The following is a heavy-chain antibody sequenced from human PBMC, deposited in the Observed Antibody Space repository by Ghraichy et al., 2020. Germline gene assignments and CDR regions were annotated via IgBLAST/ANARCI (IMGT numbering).Heavy chain of an antibody. CDR1: GFTFSSYA. J-gene: IGHJ5*02. V-gene: IGHV3-23*01. D-gene: IGHD2-15*01. CDR3: AKAWGYCSGGACPPYNWFDP. CDR2: IGSTGGSA. Sequence: GGSLRLSCSASGFTFSSYAMSWVRQAPGKGPEWVSGIGSTGGSAYYADSVKGRFTVSRDNSKNTLYLQLNSLRAEDAAVYYCAKAWGYCSGGACPPYNWFDPWGQGTLVTVSS.